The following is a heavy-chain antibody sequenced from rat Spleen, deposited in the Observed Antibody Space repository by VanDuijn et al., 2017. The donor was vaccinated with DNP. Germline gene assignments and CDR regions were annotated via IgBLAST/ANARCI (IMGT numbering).Heavy chain of an antibody. Sequence: EVQLVESGGGSVQPGRSLKLSCVASGFIFSNYWMGWVRQAPGKGLEWIAEINQDSRTIKYSPSVKDKFTISRDNVQNTLYLQMSKLGSEDTATYYCVREDKGVNAWGLGASVTVSS. V-gene: IGHV4-2*01. CDR3: VREDKGVNA. CDR2: INQDSRTI. CDR1: GFIFSNYW. D-gene: IGHD1-1*01. J-gene: IGHJ4*01.